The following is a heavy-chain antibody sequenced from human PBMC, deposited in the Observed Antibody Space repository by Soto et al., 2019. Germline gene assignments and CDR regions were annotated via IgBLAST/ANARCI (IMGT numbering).Heavy chain of an antibody. D-gene: IGHD3-10*01. V-gene: IGHV4-4*02. CDR1: GGCISNFHC. J-gene: IGHJ5*02. CDR3: PGDGGEWPRSGGGWFCR. Sequence: TLPFTCPVSGGCISNFHCWTWLRQPPGRGLEWIGAIFHSGASTYNPSLKIRVTISADRSTNQFSLNLTSFTAADTAVYYCPGDGGEWPRSGGGWFCRWGRGILVTV. CDR2: IFHSGAS.